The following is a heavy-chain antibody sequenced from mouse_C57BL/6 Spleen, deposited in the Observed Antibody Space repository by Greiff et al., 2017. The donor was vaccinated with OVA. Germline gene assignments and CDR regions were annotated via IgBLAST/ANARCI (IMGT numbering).Heavy chain of an antibody. CDR2: INPSTGGT. CDR1: GYSFTGYY. J-gene: IGHJ1*03. Sequence: VQLQQSGPELVKPGASVKISCKASGYSFTGYYMNWVKQSPEKSLEWIGEINPSTGGTTYNQKFKAKATLTVDKSSSTAYMQLKSLTSEDSAVYYCAREGTRRYFDVWGTGTTVTVSS. CDR3: AREGTRRYFDV. D-gene: IGHD3-3*01. V-gene: IGHV1-42*01.